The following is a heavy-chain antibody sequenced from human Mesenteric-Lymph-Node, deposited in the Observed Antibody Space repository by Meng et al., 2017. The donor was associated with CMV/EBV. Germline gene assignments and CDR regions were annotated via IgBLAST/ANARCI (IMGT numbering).Heavy chain of an antibody. J-gene: IGHJ4*02. CDR1: GFTFSSYA. V-gene: IGHV3-23*01. D-gene: IGHD2-8*01. CDR3: AKGRGVLMVYASYYFDY. Sequence: LTGAASGFTFSSYAMSWVRQAPGKGLEWVSSISGTGGSTYYADSVKGRFTISRDNSKNTLYLQMNSLRAEDTAVYYCAKGRGVLMVYASYYFDYWGQGTLVTVSS. CDR2: ISGTGGST.